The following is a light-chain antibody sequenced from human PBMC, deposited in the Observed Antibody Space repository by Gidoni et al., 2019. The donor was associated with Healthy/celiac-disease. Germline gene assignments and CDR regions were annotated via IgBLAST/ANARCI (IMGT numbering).Light chain of an antibody. CDR3: QSYDSSLSGSV. V-gene: IGLV1-40*01. Sequence: QSVLTQPPSVSGAPGQRVTISCTGSSSNIGAGYDVHWYQQLPGTAPKLLIYGNSNRPSGVPDRFSGSTSGPSASLAITGLQAEDEADYYCQSYDSSLSGSVFGGGTKLTVL. CDR2: GNS. CDR1: SSNIGAGYD. J-gene: IGLJ3*02.